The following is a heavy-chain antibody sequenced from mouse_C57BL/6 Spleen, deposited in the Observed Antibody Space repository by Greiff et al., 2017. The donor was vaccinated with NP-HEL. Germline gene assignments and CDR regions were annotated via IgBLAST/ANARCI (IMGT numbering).Heavy chain of an antibody. CDR3: ARRTYYGYYAMDY. V-gene: IGHV5-17*01. CDR1: GFTFSDYG. D-gene: IGHD1-1*01. CDR2: ISSGSSTI. J-gene: IGHJ4*01. Sequence: EVKLMESGGGLVKPGGSLKLSCAASGFTFSDYGMHWVRQAPEKGLEWVAYISSGSSTIYYADTVKGRFTISRDNAKNTLFLQMTSLRSEDTAMDYCARRTYYGYYAMDYWGQGTSVTVSS.